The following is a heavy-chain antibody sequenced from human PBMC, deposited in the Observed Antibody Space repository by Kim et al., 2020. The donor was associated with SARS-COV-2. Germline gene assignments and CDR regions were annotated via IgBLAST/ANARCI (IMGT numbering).Heavy chain of an antibody. J-gene: IGHJ6*02. CDR2: ISYDGSNK. Sequence: GGSLRLSCAASGFTFSSYAMHWVRQAPGKGLEWVAVISYDGSNKYYADSVKGRFTISRDNSKNTLYLQMNSLRAEDTAVYYCARDDIGEYYYGSGASYGMDVWGQGTTVTVSS. V-gene: IGHV3-30*04. CDR3: ARDDIGEYYYGSGASYGMDV. D-gene: IGHD3-10*01. CDR1: GFTFSSYA.